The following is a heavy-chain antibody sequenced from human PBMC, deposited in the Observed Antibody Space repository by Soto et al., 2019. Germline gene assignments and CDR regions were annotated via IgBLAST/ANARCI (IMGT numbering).Heavy chain of an antibody. D-gene: IGHD3-16*01. CDR1: GYSFTTYG. CDR2: ISPYDGNT. CDR3: ARESPLWGPRYRYYAVDV. J-gene: IGHJ6*02. V-gene: IGHV1-18*01. Sequence: GASVKVSCKTSGYSFTTYGITWVRQAPGQGLDWVGWISPYDGNTKYAERFQGRVTMTTDTSTRTAYMELRSLRYDDTAVYYCARESPLWGPRYRYYAVDVWGHGTTVTVSS.